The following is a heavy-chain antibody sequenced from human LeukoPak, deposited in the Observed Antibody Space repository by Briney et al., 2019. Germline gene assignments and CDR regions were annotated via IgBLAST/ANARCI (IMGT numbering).Heavy chain of an antibody. CDR2: ISSSSSYI. Sequence: GGSVRLSCAASGFTFSSYSMNWIRQAPGKGLEWVSSISSSSSYIYYADSVKGRFTISRDNAKNSLYLQMNSLRAEDTAVYYCARGGVTEDDAFDIWGQGTMVTVSS. CDR3: ARGGVTEDDAFDI. CDR1: GFTFSSYS. D-gene: IGHD5-18*01. V-gene: IGHV3-21*01. J-gene: IGHJ3*02.